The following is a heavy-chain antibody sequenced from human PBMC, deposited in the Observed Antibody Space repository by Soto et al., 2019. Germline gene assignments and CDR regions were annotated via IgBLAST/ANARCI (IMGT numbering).Heavy chain of an antibody. V-gene: IGHV4-34*01. Sequence: PTETLSLTCAAYGGSFSGSYWSWMRPPPGKGLEWIGEINHSGSTNYNPSLKSRVTISVYTSKNQFSLKLSSVTAAETAVDYCARGSGGFRCRGGSCGFYSCMDVWGQGTTVTVSS. J-gene: IGHJ6*02. CDR3: ARGSGGFRCRGGSCGFYSCMDV. CDR1: GGSFSGSY. D-gene: IGHD2-15*01. CDR2: INHSGST.